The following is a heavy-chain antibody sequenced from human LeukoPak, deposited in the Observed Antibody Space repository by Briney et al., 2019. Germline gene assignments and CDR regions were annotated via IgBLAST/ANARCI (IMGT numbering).Heavy chain of an antibody. CDR1: GFTFSNYD. CDR3: AKDSSITMIVVVITSLDY. D-gene: IGHD3-22*01. J-gene: IGHJ4*02. V-gene: IGHV3-13*04. Sequence: GGSLRLSCAASGFTFSNYDMHWVRQATGKGLEWVSTIGTADDTYYLGSVKGRFTISRENAKNSLYLQMNSLRAEDTAVYYCAKDSSITMIVVVITSLDYWGQGTLVTVSS. CDR2: IGTADDT.